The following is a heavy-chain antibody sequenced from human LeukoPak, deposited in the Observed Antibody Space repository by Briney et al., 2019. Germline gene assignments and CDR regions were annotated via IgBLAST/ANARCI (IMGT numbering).Heavy chain of an antibody. CDR1: GFTFSSYG. V-gene: IGHV3-30*18. D-gene: IGHD2-15*01. CDR3: AKDRWSYCSGGSCYSDY. CDR2: ISYDGSNK. J-gene: IGHJ4*02. Sequence: GGSLRLSCAASGFTFSSYGMHWVRQAPGKGLEWVAVISYDGSNKYYADSVKGRFTISRDNSKNTLYLQMNSLRAEDTAVYYCAKDRWSYCSGGSCYSDYWGQGTLVTVSS.